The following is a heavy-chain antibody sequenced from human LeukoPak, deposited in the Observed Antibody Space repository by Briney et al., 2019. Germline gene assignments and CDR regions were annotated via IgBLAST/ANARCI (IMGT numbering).Heavy chain of an antibody. J-gene: IGHJ5*02. CDR2: ISGSGGST. Sequence: GGSLRLSCAASGFTFSSYAMSWVRQAPGKGLEWVSAISGSGGSTYYADSVKGRFTISRDNSKNTLYLQMNSLRAEDTAVYYCAPTIAAAGTGWFDPWGQGTLVTVSS. CDR1: GFTFSSYA. D-gene: IGHD6-13*01. CDR3: APTIAAAGTGWFDP. V-gene: IGHV3-23*01.